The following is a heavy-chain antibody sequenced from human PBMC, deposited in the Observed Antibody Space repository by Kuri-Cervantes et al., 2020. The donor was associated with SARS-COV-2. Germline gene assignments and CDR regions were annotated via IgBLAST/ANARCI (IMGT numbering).Heavy chain of an antibody. CDR3: TTGEGIAVAAVVY. D-gene: IGHD6-19*01. V-gene: IGHV1-69*04. CDR1: GGTFSSYA. CDR2: IIPILGIA. Sequence: SVKVSCKASGGTFSSYAISWVRQAPGQGLEWMGRIIPILGIANYAQKFQGRVTITADKSTSTAYMELSSLKTEDTAAYYCTTGEGIAVAAVVYWGQGTLVTVSS. J-gene: IGHJ4*02.